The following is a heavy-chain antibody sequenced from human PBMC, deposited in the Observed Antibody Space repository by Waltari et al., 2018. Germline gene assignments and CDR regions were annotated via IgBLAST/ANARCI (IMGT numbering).Heavy chain of an antibody. CDR3: ARAANTQPWGSFSHFDY. CDR2: IYHSGST. V-gene: IGHV4-4*02. Sequence: QVQLQESGPGLVKPSGTLSLTCAVSGGSISSSNWWSWVRQPPGKGLEWIGEIYHSGSTNYNPSLKSRVTISVDKSKNQFSLKLSSVTAADTAVYYCARAANTQPWGSFSHFDYWGQGTLVTVSS. D-gene: IGHD7-27*01. CDR1: GGSISSSNW. J-gene: IGHJ4*02.